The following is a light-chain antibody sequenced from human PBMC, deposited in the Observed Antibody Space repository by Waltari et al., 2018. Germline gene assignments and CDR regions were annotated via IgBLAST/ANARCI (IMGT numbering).Light chain of an antibody. J-gene: IGKJ4*01. Sequence: PASVSGSPGQSITISCRASQYIGDYLAWYQQKPGQAPRLLMSEASNRATGVPDRFSASGSGTDFTLTVSSLEPEDFAVYYCQNRRNWPLLTFGGGTKVEIK. CDR2: EAS. CDR1: QYIGDY. V-gene: IGKV3-11*01. CDR3: QNRRNWPLLT.